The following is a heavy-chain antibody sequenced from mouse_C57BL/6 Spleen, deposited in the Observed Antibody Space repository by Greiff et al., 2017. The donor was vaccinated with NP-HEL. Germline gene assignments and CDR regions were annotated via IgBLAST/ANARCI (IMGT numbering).Heavy chain of an antibody. CDR1: GFTFSSYA. V-gene: IGHV5-4*01. CDR3: ARDNYGNRFDD. Sequence: EVKVVESGGGLVKPGGSLKLSCAASGFTFSSYAMSWVRQTPEKRLEWVATISDGGSYTNYPDNVKGRFTISRDNAKNNLYLQMSHLKSEDTAMYYCARDNYGNRFDDWGQGTTLTVSS. D-gene: IGHD2-1*01. CDR2: ISDGGSYT. J-gene: IGHJ2*01.